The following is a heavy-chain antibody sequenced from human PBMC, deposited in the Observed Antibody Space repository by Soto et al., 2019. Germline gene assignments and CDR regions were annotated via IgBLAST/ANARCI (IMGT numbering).Heavy chain of an antibody. CDR1: GYTFTSYG. CDR3: ARPQQKYGMNYGMDV. V-gene: IGHV1-18*01. Sequence: ASVKVSCKASGYTFTSYGISWVRQAPGQGLEWMGWISAYNGNTNYAQKLQGRVTMTTDTSTSTAYMELRSLRSDDTAVYYCARPQQKYGMNYGMDVWGQGTTVTVSS. D-gene: IGHD2-2*01. J-gene: IGHJ6*02. CDR2: ISAYNGNT.